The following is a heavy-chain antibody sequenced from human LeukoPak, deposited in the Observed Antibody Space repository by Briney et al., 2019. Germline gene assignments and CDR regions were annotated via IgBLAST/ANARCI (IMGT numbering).Heavy chain of an antibody. J-gene: IGHJ4*02. Sequence: PGGSLRLSCAASGFTFNNYAMSWVRQAPGKGLEWLSTISSNGGSTYYADSVRGRFTISRDNSKNTLSLRMNSLRAEDTAVYYCAKVGSVVIPATAGGHYWGQGTLVTVSS. CDR3: AKVGSVVIPATAGGHY. CDR1: GFTFNNYA. D-gene: IGHD2-2*01. CDR2: ISSNGGST. V-gene: IGHV3-23*01.